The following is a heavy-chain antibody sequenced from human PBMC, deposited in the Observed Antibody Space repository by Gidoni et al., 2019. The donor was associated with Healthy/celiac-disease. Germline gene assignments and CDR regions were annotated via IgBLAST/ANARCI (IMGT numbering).Heavy chain of an antibody. Sequence: QVQLQESGPGLVKPSETLSLTCTVSGGSISSYYWSWLRQPPGKGLEWIGYIYYSGSTNYNPSLKSRVTISVDTSKNQFSLKLSSVTAADTAVYYCARDIKFDSGWYQPGQGSYWYFDLWGRGTLVTVSS. J-gene: IGHJ2*01. CDR2: IYYSGST. CDR3: ARDIKFDSGWYQPGQGSYWYFDL. CDR1: GGSISSYY. V-gene: IGHV4-59*01. D-gene: IGHD6-19*01.